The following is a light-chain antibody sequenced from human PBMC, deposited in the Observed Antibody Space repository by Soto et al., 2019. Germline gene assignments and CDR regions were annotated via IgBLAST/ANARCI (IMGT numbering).Light chain of an antibody. CDR3: QQYNHWPIT. V-gene: IGKV3-15*01. J-gene: IGKJ5*01. CDR2: DAS. CDR1: QSVASN. Sequence: ELVMTQSPATLSASLGKRATLSCRASQSVASNLAWYQQRPGQAPRLLISDASTRATGFPARFSGSGSGTEFTLTITSLQSEDFVVYYCQQYNHWPITFGPGTRLEI.